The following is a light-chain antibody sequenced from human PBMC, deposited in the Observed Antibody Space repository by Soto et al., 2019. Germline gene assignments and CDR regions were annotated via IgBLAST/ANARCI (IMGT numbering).Light chain of an antibody. CDR3: QQLNSYPIT. CDR1: QSISSW. Sequence: EIQMTQSPSTLSASVGDRVTITCRASQSISSWLAWYQQKPGKAPKLLIYAASTLQSGVPSRFSGSGSGTEFTLTISSLQPEDFATYYCQQLNSYPITFGQGTRLEIK. J-gene: IGKJ5*01. V-gene: IGKV1-5*01. CDR2: AAS.